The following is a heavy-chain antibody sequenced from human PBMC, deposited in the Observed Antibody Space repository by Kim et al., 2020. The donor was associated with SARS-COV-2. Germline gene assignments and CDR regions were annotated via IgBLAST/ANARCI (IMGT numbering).Heavy chain of an antibody. CDR3: ARDARHYDSRPEPPYGMDV. Sequence: TLSLTCTVSGGSISSGGYYWSWIRQHPGKGLEWIGYIYYSGSTYYNPSLKSRVTISVDTSKNQFSLKLSSVTAADTAVYYCARDARHYDSRPEPPYGMDVWGQGTTVTVSS. D-gene: IGHD3-22*01. CDR2: IYYSGST. J-gene: IGHJ6*02. V-gene: IGHV4-31*03. CDR1: GGSISSGGYY.